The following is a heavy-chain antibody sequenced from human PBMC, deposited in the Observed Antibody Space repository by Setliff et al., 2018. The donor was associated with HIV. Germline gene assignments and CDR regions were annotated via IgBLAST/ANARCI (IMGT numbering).Heavy chain of an antibody. CDR2: LYHSGST. V-gene: IGHV4-38-2*01. Sequence: SETLSLTCAVYGGSFSGYYWGWIRQPPGKGLEWIGSLYHSGSTYYNPSLKSRVTISVDTSKNQFSLNLSSVTAAETAVYYCARVGYHGSGRYSFDYWGQGTLV. J-gene: IGHJ4*02. D-gene: IGHD3-10*01. CDR3: ARVGYHGSGRYSFDY. CDR1: GGSFSGYY.